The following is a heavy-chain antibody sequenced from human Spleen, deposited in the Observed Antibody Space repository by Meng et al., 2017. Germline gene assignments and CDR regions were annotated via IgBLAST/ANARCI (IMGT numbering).Heavy chain of an antibody. J-gene: IGHJ4*01. V-gene: IGHV3-15*01. Sequence: EVQLVEFGGGLVKPGGSLRLSCAASGFTFSNAWMTWVRQAPGKGLEWIGRMKSNADGGTVDYAAAVKGRFFISRDDSENTFYLQMNSLKTEDTAVYYCSGHVDYWGHGTLVTVSS. CDR2: MKSNADGGTV. CDR3: SGHVDY. CDR1: GFTFSNAW.